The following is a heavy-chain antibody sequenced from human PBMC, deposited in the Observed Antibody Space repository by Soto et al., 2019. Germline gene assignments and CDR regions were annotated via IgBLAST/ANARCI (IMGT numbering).Heavy chain of an antibody. CDR1: GGSCRGYY. D-gene: IGHD2-2*03. CDR3: AREGNLGRWIQPLDS. CDR2: INHSGNT. Sequence: SETLSLTCAVYGGSCRGYYWTWIRQPPGTGLEWIGEINHSGNTNYNPSLKSRVTMSVDTSKNHFSLKLISVTTADTAVYFCAREGNLGRWIQPLDSWGQGTLVTVSS. J-gene: IGHJ4*02. V-gene: IGHV4-34*10.